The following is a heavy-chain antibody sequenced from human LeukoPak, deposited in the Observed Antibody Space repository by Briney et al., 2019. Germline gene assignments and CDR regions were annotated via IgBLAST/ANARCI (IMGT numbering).Heavy chain of an antibody. CDR3: TRDCSGGNCYEEMDF. J-gene: IGHJ4*02. CDR2: IWFDGSNK. D-gene: IGHD2-15*01. V-gene: IGHV3-33*01. Sequence: PGGSLRLSCAASGFTFSSYGMHWVRQAPGKGLEWVAVIWFDGSNKNYADSVKGRFTISRDNSKNTVYLQMNSLRAEDTAVYYCTRDCSGGNCYEEMDFWGQGTLVTVSS. CDR1: GFTFSSYG.